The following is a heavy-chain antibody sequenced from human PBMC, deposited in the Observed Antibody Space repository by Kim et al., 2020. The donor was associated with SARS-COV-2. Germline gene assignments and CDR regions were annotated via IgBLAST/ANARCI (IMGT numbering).Heavy chain of an antibody. D-gene: IGHD3-22*01. V-gene: IGHV3-23*01. CDR2: ISGSGGST. CDR1: GFTFSSYA. J-gene: IGHJ4*02. Sequence: GGSLRLSCAASGFTFSSYAMSWVRQAPGKGLEWVSAISGSGGSTYYADSVKGRFTISRDNSKNTLYLQMNSLRAEDTAVYYCAKVGRSGYYSGPFDYWGQGTLVTVSS. CDR3: AKVGRSGYYSGPFDY.